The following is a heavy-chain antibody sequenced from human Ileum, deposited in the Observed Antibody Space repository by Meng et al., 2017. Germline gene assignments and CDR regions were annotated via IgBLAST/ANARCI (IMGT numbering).Heavy chain of an antibody. CDR1: GGSVSTSDYQ. J-gene: IGHJ4*02. D-gene: IGHD7-27*01. CDR3: ARDHWGSLDY. V-gene: IGHV4-61*08. Sequence: QVQLPGSGQGLVRTSETLFLICIVSGGSVSTSDYQWGWIRQPPGKGLEWIGYAGTNYNPSLKSRVTISVDTSKRQFSLKLTSVTAADTAVYYCARDHWGSLDYWGQGILVTVSS. CDR2: AGT.